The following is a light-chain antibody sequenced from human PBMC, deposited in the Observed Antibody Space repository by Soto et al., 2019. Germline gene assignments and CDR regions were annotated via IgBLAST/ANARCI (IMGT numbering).Light chain of an antibody. J-gene: IGKJ3*01. CDR3: QQRSNWLFT. Sequence: EIVLTQSPATLSLSPGERATLSCRASQSVSSYLAWYQRKPGQAPRLLIYDASNRATGIPARFSGSGSGTHFTLTISSLAPDDFAVYYCQQRSNWLFTFGPGTKVDI. V-gene: IGKV3-11*01. CDR2: DAS. CDR1: QSVSSY.